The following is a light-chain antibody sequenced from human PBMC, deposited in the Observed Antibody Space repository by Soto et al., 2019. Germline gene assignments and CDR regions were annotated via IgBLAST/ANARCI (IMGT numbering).Light chain of an antibody. CDR1: NSDIGGYNF. J-gene: IGLJ1*01. V-gene: IGLV2-14*01. CDR2: EVN. Sequence: QSVLTQPASVSGSPGQSITISCAGSNSDIGGYNFVSWYQQHPGKAPKIIIFEVNKRPSGISNRFSGSKSGNTASQTISGLQAEDEADYYCFSYRSSTTNVFGSGTKLTVL. CDR3: FSYRSSTTNV.